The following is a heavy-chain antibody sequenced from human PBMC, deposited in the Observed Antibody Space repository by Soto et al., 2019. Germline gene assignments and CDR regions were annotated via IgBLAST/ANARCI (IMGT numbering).Heavy chain of an antibody. D-gene: IGHD2-15*01. V-gene: IGHV5-10-1*01. CDR1: GYTFRRHW. Sequence: GESLKISCQGSGYTFRRHWISWVRQMPGQGLEWMGRIDPSDSYTKYSPSFEGHVTISVDETLNTAYLQWASLKTSDTAIYYCVTEGVDSISANCKSARNWFDPWGQGTPVTVSS. CDR3: VTEGVDSISANCKSARNWFDP. J-gene: IGHJ5*02. CDR2: IDPSDSYT.